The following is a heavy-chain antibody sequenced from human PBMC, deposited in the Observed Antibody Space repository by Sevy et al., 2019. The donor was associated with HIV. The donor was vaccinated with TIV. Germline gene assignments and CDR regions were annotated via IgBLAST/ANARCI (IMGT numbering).Heavy chain of an antibody. J-gene: IGHJ4*02. CDR1: GFTFSSYA. CDR2: IRSNGGST. Sequence: GGSLRLSCSASGFTFSSYAMHWVRQAPGKGLEYVSAIRSNGGSTYYADSVKGRFTISRDNSKNTLYLQMSSLRAEDTAVYYCVNLPGGWYYGSGSYYNDRPLYYFDYWGQGTLVTVSS. D-gene: IGHD3-10*01. V-gene: IGHV3-64D*06. CDR3: VNLPGGWYYGSGSYYNDRPLYYFDY.